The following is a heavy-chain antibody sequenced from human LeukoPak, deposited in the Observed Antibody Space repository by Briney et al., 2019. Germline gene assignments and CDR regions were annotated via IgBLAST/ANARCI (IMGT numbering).Heavy chain of an antibody. CDR3: ARAQDPTILSYFDY. Sequence: GGSLRLSCAASGFTFSGYSMNWVRQAPGKGLEWVSTICSSSTYIYYADSLKGRFTISRDNAKNSLYLQMNSLRAEDTAVYYCARAQDPTILSYFDYWGQGTLVTVSS. CDR1: GFTFSGYS. D-gene: IGHD5-24*01. J-gene: IGHJ4*02. V-gene: IGHV3-21*01. CDR2: ICSSSTYI.